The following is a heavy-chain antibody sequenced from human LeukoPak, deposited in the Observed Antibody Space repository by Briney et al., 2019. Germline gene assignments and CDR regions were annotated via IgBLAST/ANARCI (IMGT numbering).Heavy chain of an antibody. CDR2: IKPDSGAT. V-gene: IGHV1-2*02. Sequence: GASLKVSCKASGYTFTVHYLHWLRQAPGQGLEWMGWIKPDSGATNFAQNFQGRVTMTSDTSTNTAYMELSSLTSDDTAMYYCARDHDYGPDYWGQGTLVTVSA. J-gene: IGHJ4*02. CDR3: ARDHDYGPDY. D-gene: IGHD4/OR15-4a*01. CDR1: GYTFTVHY.